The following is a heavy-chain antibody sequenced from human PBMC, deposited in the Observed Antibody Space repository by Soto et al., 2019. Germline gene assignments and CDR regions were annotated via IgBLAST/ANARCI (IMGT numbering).Heavy chain of an antibody. V-gene: IGHV4-31*02. CDR3: ARSSRSYFDF. CDR1: GGSISKSVYF. CDR2: IYDSGST. Sequence: PLETLSRTWTVSGGSISKSVYFWIWVRQHPGKVLEWIGYIYDSGSTYYNPSLKSRVSLSVDTSKNRFSLNLTSVTAADTAMYYCARSSRSYFDFWGQGTLVTVSS. J-gene: IGHJ4*02.